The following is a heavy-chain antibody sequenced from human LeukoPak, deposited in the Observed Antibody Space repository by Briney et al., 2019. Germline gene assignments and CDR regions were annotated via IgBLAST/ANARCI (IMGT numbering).Heavy chain of an antibody. CDR2: MNPINGHT. V-gene: IGHV1-8*02. J-gene: IGHJ6*03. CDR1: GYTFTGYY. D-gene: IGHD6-13*01. Sequence: VASVKVSCKASGYTFTGYYMHWVRQAPGQGLECMGWMNPINGHTGYAQKFQGRVTMTGDTATSTAYMELSSLTYEDTAVYYCARPTSRPSNYYHMDVWGKGTTVTVSS. CDR3: ARPTSRPSNYYHMDV.